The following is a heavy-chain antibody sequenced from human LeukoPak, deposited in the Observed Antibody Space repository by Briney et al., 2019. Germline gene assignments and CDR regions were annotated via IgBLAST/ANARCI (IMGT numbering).Heavy chain of an antibody. CDR2: IYYSGST. D-gene: IGHD4-11*01. CDR1: GGSIGSTNYY. CDR3: AKTTVTTLDY. V-gene: IGHV4-39*01. J-gene: IGHJ4*02. Sequence: SETLSLTCSVSGGSIGSTNYYWGWIRQPPGKGLEWIGRIYYSGSTYYNPSLKSRVTISVDTSKNQFSLKLSSVTAADTAVYYCAKTTVTTLDYWGRGTLVTVSS.